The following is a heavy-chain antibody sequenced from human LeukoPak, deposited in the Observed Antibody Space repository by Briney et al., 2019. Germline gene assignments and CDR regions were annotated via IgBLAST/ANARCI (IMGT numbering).Heavy chain of an antibody. Sequence: GGSLRLSCVASGFTFSSYAVNWVRQAPGKGLEWVSTINYSGSGTYYADSVKGRFTISRDNSKNTLYLQINSLRAEDTAVYYCAKDLKPSYYESGGQFDYWGQETLATVSS. CDR3: AKDLKPSYYESGGQFDY. CDR2: INYSGSGT. D-gene: IGHD3-22*01. J-gene: IGHJ4*02. CDR1: GFTFSSYA. V-gene: IGHV3-23*01.